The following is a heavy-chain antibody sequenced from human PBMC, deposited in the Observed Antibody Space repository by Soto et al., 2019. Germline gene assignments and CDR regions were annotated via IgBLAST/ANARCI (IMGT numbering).Heavy chain of an antibody. Sequence: GGSLRLSCAASGFTFGTFAMHWVRQAPGKGLEWVAVISSDAYTQYYADSVKGRFTISRDNSKNTLFLQMSSLRTEDTAVYFCARASTSRFDYWGQGALDTVSS. CDR2: ISSDAYTQ. CDR3: ARASTSRFDY. V-gene: IGHV3-30*15. J-gene: IGHJ4*02. CDR1: GFTFGTFA.